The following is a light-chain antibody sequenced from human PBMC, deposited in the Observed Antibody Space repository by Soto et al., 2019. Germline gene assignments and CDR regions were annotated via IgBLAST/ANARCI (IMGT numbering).Light chain of an antibody. J-gene: IGKJ4*01. Sequence: DIQMNQYHYSLSACVGDRVTITCQASHDITNYLNWYQQKPGKGPRLLIYGASNLETGVPSRFSGSGFGTDFSFTICSLQPEDFATYYCQQYDSRPTFGGVTKVDI. CDR3: QQYDSRPT. CDR2: GAS. V-gene: IGKV1-33*01. CDR1: HDITNY.